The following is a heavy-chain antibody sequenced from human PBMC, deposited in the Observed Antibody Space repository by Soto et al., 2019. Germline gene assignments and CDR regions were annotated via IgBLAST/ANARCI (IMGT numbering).Heavy chain of an antibody. J-gene: IGHJ5*02. V-gene: IGHV3-23*01. CDR1: GFTFSSYA. CDR3: AKGSSSGYYPTDWFDP. CDR2: ISGSGGST. D-gene: IGHD3-22*01. Sequence: GGLRLSCAASGFTFSSYAMSWVRQAPGKGLEWVSAISGSGGSTYYADSVKGRFTISRDNSKNTLYLQMNSLRAEDTAVYYCAKGSSSGYYPTDWFDPWGQGTLVTVSS.